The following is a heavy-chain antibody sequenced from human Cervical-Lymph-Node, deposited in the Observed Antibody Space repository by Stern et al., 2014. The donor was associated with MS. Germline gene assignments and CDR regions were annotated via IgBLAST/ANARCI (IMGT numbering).Heavy chain of an antibody. V-gene: IGHV3-30-3*01. CDR1: GFTFSYYA. J-gene: IGHJ3*02. CDR3: ARGDYGDYGGAFDI. CDR2: ISYDGSNK. D-gene: IGHD4-17*01. Sequence: VQLVESGGGVVQPGRSLRLSCAASGFTFSYYAIHWVRQAPGKGLEWVALISYDGSNKYYADSVKGRFTVSRDNSKNTLYLQMNSLRAEDTAVYYCARGDYGDYGGAFDIWGHGTMVTVSS.